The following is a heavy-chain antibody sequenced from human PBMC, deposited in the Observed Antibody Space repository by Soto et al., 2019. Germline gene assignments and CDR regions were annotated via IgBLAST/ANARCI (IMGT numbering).Heavy chain of an antibody. Sequence: PGASVKVSCKASGFTFTSSAVQWVRQARGQRPEWIGWIVVGSGNTNYAQKFQERVTITRDMSTSTAYMELSSLRSEDTAVYYCAADQGVMGYNYYYYGMDVWGQGTTVTVSS. CDR3: AADQGVMGYNYYYYGMDV. CDR2: IVVGSGNT. V-gene: IGHV1-58*01. D-gene: IGHD2-8*01. J-gene: IGHJ6*02. CDR1: GFTFTSSA.